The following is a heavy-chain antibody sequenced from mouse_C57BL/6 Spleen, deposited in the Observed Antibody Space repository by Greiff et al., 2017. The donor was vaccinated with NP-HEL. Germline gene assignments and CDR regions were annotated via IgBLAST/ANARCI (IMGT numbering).Heavy chain of an antibody. CDR1: GYSFTSYY. D-gene: IGHD4-1*01. CDR3: ARMGRGFAY. Sequence: QVQLKESGPELVKPGASVKISCKASGYSFTSYYIHWVKQRPGQGLEWIGWIYPGSGNTKYNEKFKGKATLTADTSSSTAYMQLSSLTSEDSAVYYCARMGRGFAYWGQGTLVTVSA. J-gene: IGHJ3*01. CDR2: IYPGSGNT. V-gene: IGHV1-66*01.